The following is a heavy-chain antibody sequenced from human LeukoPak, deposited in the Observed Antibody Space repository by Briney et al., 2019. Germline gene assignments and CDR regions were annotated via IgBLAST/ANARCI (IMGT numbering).Heavy chain of an antibody. Sequence: SVKVSCKASGGTFSSYAISWVRQAPGQGLEWMGGIIPISGTANYAQKFQGRVTITADEPTSTAYMELSSLRSEDTAVYYCASHRGCSSTSCYSVEFDPWGQGTLVTVSS. CDR1: GGTFSSYA. J-gene: IGHJ5*02. CDR3: ASHRGCSSTSCYSVEFDP. D-gene: IGHD2-2*01. V-gene: IGHV1-69*01. CDR2: IIPISGTA.